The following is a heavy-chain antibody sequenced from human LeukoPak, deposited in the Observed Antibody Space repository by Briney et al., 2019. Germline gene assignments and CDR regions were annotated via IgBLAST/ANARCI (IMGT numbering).Heavy chain of an antibody. CDR2: ISSSSSTI. D-gene: IGHD5-12*01. Sequence: GGSLRLSCAASGFTFSSYSMKWVRQAPGKGLEWVSYISSSSSTIYYADSVKGRFTISRDNAKNSLYLQMNSLRAEDTAVYYCARDPPWSGYDSWGQGTLVTVSS. CDR1: GFTFSSYS. J-gene: IGHJ5*02. CDR3: ARDPPWSGYDS. V-gene: IGHV3-48*01.